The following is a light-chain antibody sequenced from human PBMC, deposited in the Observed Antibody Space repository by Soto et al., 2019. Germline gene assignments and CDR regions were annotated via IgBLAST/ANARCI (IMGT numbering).Light chain of an antibody. Sequence: DIQMTQSPSSLSASVGDRVTITCRASQGISNYLTWYQQKPGKVPKLLIYAASTLQSEVPSRFSGSGSGTDFTLTISSLQPEDVATYYCQKYNRPPYTFGPGTKVDIK. V-gene: IGKV1-27*01. CDR3: QKYNRPPYT. CDR1: QGISNY. J-gene: IGKJ3*01. CDR2: AAS.